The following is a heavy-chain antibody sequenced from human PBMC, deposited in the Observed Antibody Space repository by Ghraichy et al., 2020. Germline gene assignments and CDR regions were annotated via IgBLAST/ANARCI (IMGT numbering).Heavy chain of an antibody. CDR2: IIPIFGTA. CDR1: GGTFSSYA. V-gene: IGHV1-69*13. D-gene: IGHD6-13*01. Sequence: SVKVSCKASGGTFSSYAISWVRQAPGQGLEWMGGIIPIFGTANYAQKFQGRVTITADESTSTAYMELSSLRSEDTAVYYCARVAGLAAAGTGGHFDYWGQGTLVTVSS. CDR3: ARVAGLAAAGTGGHFDY. J-gene: IGHJ4*02.